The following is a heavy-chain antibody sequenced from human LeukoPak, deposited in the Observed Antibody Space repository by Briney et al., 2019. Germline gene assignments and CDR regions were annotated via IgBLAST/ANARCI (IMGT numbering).Heavy chain of an antibody. CDR2: ISAYNGNT. J-gene: IGHJ5*02. Sequence: GASVKVSCKASGYTFTSYGISWVRQAPGQGLEWMGWISAYNGNTNYAQKLQGRVTMTTDTSTSTAYMELRSLRSDDTAVYYCARGIAVYGDYELYNWFDPWGQGTLVTVSS. D-gene: IGHD4-17*01. CDR1: GYTFTSYG. CDR3: ARGIAVYGDYELYNWFDP. V-gene: IGHV1-18*01.